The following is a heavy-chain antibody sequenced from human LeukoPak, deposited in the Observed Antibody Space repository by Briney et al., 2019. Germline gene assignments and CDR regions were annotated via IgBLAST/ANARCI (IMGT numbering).Heavy chain of an antibody. CDR3: ARPHYYDSSSPMYYFDY. V-gene: IGHV4-39*01. CDR2: IYYTGST. J-gene: IGHJ4*02. D-gene: IGHD3-22*01. CDR1: GGSISSSFYY. Sequence: SETLSLTCTVSGGSISSSFYYWGWIRQPPGKGLEWIGSIYYTGSTYYNPSLKSRVTISVDTSKNQFSLKLRSVTAADTAVFYCARPHYYDSSSPMYYFDYWGQGTLVTVSS.